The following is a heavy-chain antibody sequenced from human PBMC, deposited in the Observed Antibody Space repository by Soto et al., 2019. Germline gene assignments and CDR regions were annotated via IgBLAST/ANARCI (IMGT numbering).Heavy chain of an antibody. J-gene: IGHJ5*02. CDR1: GGSFSGYY. D-gene: IGHD2-15*01. V-gene: IGHV4-34*01. CDR2: INHSGST. Sequence: SETLSLTCAVYGGSFSGYYWSWIRQPPGKGLKWIGEINHSGSTNYNPSLKSRVTISVDTSKNQFSLKLSSVTAADTAVYYCARVFRRRGMDCSGGSCLPRNWFDPWGQGTLVTVSS. CDR3: ARVFRRRGMDCSGGSCLPRNWFDP.